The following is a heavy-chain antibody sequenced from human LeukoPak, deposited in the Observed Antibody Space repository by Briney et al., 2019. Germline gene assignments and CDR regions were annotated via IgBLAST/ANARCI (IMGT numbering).Heavy chain of an antibody. D-gene: IGHD2-15*01. CDR3: ARGDPKYCSGGSCYSGAFDI. V-gene: IGHV3-30-3*01. J-gene: IGHJ3*02. CDR2: ISYDGSNK. CDR1: GFTFSSYA. Sequence: GGSLRLSCAASGFTFSSYAMHWVRQAPGKGLEWVAVISYDGSNKYYADSVKGRFTISRDNSKNTLYLQMNSLRAEDTAVYYCARGDPKYCSGGSCYSGAFDIWGQGTMVTVSS.